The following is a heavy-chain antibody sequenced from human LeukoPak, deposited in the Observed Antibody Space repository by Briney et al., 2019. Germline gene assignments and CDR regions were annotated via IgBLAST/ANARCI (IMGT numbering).Heavy chain of an antibody. J-gene: IGHJ3*02. CDR3: ARDAVDAFDI. Sequence: KSSETLSLTCTVSGGSISSGGYYWSWIRQHPGKGLEWIGYIYYSGSTYYNPSLKSRVTISVDTSKNQFSLMLSSVTAADTAVYYCARDAVDAFDIWGQGTMVTVSS. V-gene: IGHV4-31*03. CDR2: IYYSGST. CDR1: GGSISSGGYY.